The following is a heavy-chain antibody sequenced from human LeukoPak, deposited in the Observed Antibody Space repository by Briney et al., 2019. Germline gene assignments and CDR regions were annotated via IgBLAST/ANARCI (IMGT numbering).Heavy chain of an antibody. D-gene: IGHD3-10*01. CDR1: GGSISSYY. J-gene: IGHJ6*02. CDR2: IYYSGST. Sequence: SETLSFTCTVSGGSISSYYWSWIRQPPGKGLEWIGYIYYSGSTNYNPSLKSRVTISIDTSKNQFSLKLNSVTAADTAVYYCARFGVYDYGSGSYPDYYGMDVWGQGTTVTVSS. V-gene: IGHV4-59*01. CDR3: ARFGVYDYGSGSYPDYYGMDV.